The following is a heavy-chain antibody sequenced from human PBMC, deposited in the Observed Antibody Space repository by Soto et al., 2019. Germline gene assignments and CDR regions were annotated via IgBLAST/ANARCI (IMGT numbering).Heavy chain of an antibody. V-gene: IGHV4-59*01. CDR3: ARDSRASFDY. J-gene: IGHJ4*02. CDR2: IYYSGST. CDR1: GGSISSYF. Sequence: SETLSLTCTVSGGSISSYFWSWFRQPPGKGLEWIGYIYYSGSTNYNPSLKSRVTISVDTSKNHFSLKLTSVTAADTAVYYCARDSRASFDYWGQGTLVTVS.